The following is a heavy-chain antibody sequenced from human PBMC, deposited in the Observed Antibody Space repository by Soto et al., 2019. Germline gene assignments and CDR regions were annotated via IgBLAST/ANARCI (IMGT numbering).Heavy chain of an antibody. V-gene: IGHV4-30-4*01. Sequence: QVQLQESGPGLVKPSQTLSLTCTVSGGSISSGDYYWSWIRQPPGKGLEWIGYIYYSGSTYYNPYLKSRVTISVDTSQTQFSLKLSSVTAADTAVYYCARARGARYFDYWGQGTLVTVSS. D-gene: IGHD2-15*01. CDR2: IYYSGST. J-gene: IGHJ4*02. CDR3: ARARGARYFDY. CDR1: GGSISSGDYY.